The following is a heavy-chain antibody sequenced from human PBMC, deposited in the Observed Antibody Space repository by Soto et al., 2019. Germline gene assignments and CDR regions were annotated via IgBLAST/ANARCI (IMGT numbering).Heavy chain of an antibody. J-gene: IGHJ5*02. Sequence: GASVKVSCKASGGTFSSYTISWVRQAPGQGLEWMGRIIPILGIANYAQKFQGRVTITADKSTSTAYMELSSLRSEDTAVYYCARWFGDGYWFDPWGQGTLVTVSS. D-gene: IGHD3-10*01. CDR3: ARWFGDGYWFDP. V-gene: IGHV1-69*02. CDR2: IIPILGIA. CDR1: GGTFSSYT.